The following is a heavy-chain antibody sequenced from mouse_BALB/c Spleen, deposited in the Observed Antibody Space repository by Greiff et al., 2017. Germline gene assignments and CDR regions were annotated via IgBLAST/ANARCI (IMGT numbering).Heavy chain of an antibody. V-gene: IGHV1S81*02. D-gene: IGHD2-1*01. Sequence: VQLQQSGAELVKPGASVKLSCKASGYTFTSYYMYWVKQRPGQGLEWIGEINPSNGGTNFNEKFKSKATLTVDKSSSTAYMQLSSLTSEDSAVYYCTRSGGNLYYAMDYWGQGTSVTVSS. CDR3: TRSGGNLYYAMDY. J-gene: IGHJ4*01. CDR2: INPSNGGT. CDR1: GYTFTSYY.